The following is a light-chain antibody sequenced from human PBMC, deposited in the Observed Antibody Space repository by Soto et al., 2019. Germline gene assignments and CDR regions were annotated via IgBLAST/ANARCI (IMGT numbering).Light chain of an antibody. Sequence: DLQMTQSPSSLSASVGDRVTITCRASQSISSYLNWYQQKPGKAPKLLIYAASSLQSGVPSRFSGSGSGTDFTLTISSLQPEDFATYYCQQSYSTPQYTCGQGTKLEIK. CDR3: QQSYSTPQYT. J-gene: IGKJ2*01. CDR1: QSISSY. CDR2: AAS. V-gene: IGKV1-39*01.